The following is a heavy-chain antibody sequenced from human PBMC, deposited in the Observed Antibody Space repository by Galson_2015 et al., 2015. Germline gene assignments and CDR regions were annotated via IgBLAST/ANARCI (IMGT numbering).Heavy chain of an antibody. CDR2: ISSYSSYI. D-gene: IGHD3-22*01. Sequence: SLRLSCAASGFTFSSYSMNWVRQAPGKGLEWVSSISSYSSYIYHADSVKGRFTISRDNAKNSLHLQMNSLRAEDTAVYYCARGNTDYYDRSGYFDYWGQGTLVTVSS. J-gene: IGHJ4*02. CDR1: GFTFSSYS. CDR3: ARGNTDYYDRSGYFDY. V-gene: IGHV3-21*01.